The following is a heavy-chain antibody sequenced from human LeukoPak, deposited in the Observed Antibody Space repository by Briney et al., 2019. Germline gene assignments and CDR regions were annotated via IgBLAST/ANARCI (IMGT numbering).Heavy chain of an antibody. Sequence: GSLRLSCAASGFTFSSYGMHWVRQAPGKGLEWVAMIWYDGSNTYYADSVKGRFTISRNNSKNTLFLQMDSLRAEDTAVYYCARDRSTTHFDYWGQGTLVTVSS. J-gene: IGHJ4*02. V-gene: IGHV3-33*01. CDR2: IWYDGSNT. CDR3: ARDRSTTHFDY. CDR1: GFTFSSYG. D-gene: IGHD5/OR15-5a*01.